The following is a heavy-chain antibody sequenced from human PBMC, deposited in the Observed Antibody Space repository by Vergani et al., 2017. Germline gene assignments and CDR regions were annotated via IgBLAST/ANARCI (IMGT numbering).Heavy chain of an antibody. Sequence: EVQLVESGGGLVKPGGSLRLSCAASGFTFSSYSMNWVRQAPGKGLEWVSVIYSGGSTYYADSVKGRFTISRDNSKNTLYLQMNSLRAEDTAVYYCARDYYDFWSGQVGMDVWGQGTTVTVSS. J-gene: IGHJ6*02. CDR1: GFTFSSYS. D-gene: IGHD3-3*01. V-gene: IGHV3-66*02. CDR3: ARDYYDFWSGQVGMDV. CDR2: IYSGGST.